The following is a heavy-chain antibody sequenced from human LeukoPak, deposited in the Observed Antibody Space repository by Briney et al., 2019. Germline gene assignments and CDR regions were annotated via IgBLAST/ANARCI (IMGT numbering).Heavy chain of an antibody. D-gene: IGHD3-10*01. V-gene: IGHV4-34*01. Sequence: SETLSLTCAVYGGSFSGYYWSWIRQPPGKGLEWIGEINRSGSTNYNPSLKSRVTISVDTSKNQFSLKLSSVTAADTAVYYCARAGVRGVYPNTDARTPPLDYWGQGTLVTVSS. CDR1: GGSFSGYY. CDR3: ARAGVRGVYPNTDARTPPLDY. J-gene: IGHJ4*02. CDR2: INRSGST.